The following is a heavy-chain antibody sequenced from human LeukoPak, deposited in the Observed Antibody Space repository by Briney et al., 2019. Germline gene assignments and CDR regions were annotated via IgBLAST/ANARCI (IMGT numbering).Heavy chain of an antibody. J-gene: IGHJ4*02. V-gene: IGHV3-23*01. D-gene: IGHD3-10*01. CDR1: GFTFRNHA. CDR2: IGGSGANT. Sequence: GGSLRLSCAASGFTFRNHAMSWVRQAPGKGLEWVSGIGGSGANTYYADSVKGRFTISRDNSKNTLYLQMNSLRAEDTAIYYCAKGVLSAHLDYWGQGTPVTVSS. CDR3: AKGVLSAHLDY.